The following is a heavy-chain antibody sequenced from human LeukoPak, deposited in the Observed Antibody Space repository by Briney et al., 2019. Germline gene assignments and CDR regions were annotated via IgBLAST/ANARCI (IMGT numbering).Heavy chain of an antibody. Sequence: SETLSLTCTVSGGSISSSSYYWGWIRQPPGKGLGWIGSIYYSGSTYYNPSLKSRVTISVDTSKNQFSLKLSSVTAADTAVYYCARHGAAALSYNWFDPWGQGTLVTVSS. D-gene: IGHD6-13*01. J-gene: IGHJ5*02. CDR1: GGSISSSSYY. V-gene: IGHV4-39*01. CDR3: ARHGAAALSYNWFDP. CDR2: IYYSGST.